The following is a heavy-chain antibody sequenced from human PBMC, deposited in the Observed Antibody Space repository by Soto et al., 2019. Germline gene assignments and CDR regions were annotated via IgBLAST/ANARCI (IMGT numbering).Heavy chain of an antibody. V-gene: IGHV1-69*02. D-gene: IGHD2-15*01. Sequence: GASVKVSCKTSGGTFSTYTVGWVRQAPGQGVEWIGRIIPILDVLTYAQKFQGRVTITADKSTSTAYLELTSLKSEDTAMYYCARVSEDRGAESAFHLWDQGTMVTVSS. CDR3: ARVSEDRGAESAFHL. CDR1: GGTFSTYT. CDR2: IIPILDVL. J-gene: IGHJ3*01.